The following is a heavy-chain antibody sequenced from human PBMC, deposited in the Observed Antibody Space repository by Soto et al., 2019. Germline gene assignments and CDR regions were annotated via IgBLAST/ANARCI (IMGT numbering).Heavy chain of an antibody. V-gene: IGHV4-59*01. CDR1: GGSISSYY. Sequence: SETLSLTCTVSGGSISSYYWSWIRQPPGKGLEYIGYIYDSGSTNYNPSLKSRVTISVDTSKNQLSLKLSSVTAADTAVYYCATLPPRIEVRLLPIPTWGQGILVTVSS. D-gene: IGHD2-2*02. CDR2: IYDSGST. J-gene: IGHJ4*02. CDR3: ATLPPRIEVRLLPIPT.